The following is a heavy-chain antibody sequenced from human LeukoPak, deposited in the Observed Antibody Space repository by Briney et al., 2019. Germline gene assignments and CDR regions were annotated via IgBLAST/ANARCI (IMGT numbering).Heavy chain of an antibody. CDR2: ISGSGGST. J-gene: IGHJ4*02. D-gene: IGHD3-22*01. Sequence: GGSLRLSCAASGFTLSTYAMSWVRQAPGKGLEWVSAISGSGGSTYYADSVKGRFTISRHNSKNTLYLQMNSLRAEDTAVYYCAKAIVGYYDSSGYPVDYWGQGTLVTVSS. CDR1: GFTLSTYA. CDR3: AKAIVGYYDSSGYPVDY. V-gene: IGHV3-23*01.